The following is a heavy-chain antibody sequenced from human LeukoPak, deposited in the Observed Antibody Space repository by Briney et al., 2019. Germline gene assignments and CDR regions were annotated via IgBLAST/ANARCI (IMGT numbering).Heavy chain of an antibody. Sequence: ASVKVSCKASGYTFTSYYMHWVRQAPGQGLEWMGMINPSGGSTSYAQKFQGRVTMTRDMSTSTVYMELSSLRSEDTAVYYCASINPTTVTTFDYWGQGTLVTVSS. V-gene: IGHV1-46*01. D-gene: IGHD4-17*01. CDR3: ASINPTTVTTFDY. CDR1: GYTFTSYY. CDR2: INPSGGST. J-gene: IGHJ4*02.